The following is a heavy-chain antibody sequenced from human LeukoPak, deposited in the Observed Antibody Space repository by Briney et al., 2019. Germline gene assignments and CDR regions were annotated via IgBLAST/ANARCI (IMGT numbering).Heavy chain of an antibody. CDR3: ATSTRGRGFDY. D-gene: IGHD3-10*01. V-gene: IGHV3-66*01. Sequence: GGSLRLSCAASGFTVSSNHMSWVRQAPGKGLEWVSVIYSGGTIYYADSVKGRFTISRDNSKNTVYLEMNSLRAEDTAVYYCATSTRGRGFDYWGQGTLVTVSS. J-gene: IGHJ4*02. CDR2: IYSGGTI. CDR1: GFTVSSNH.